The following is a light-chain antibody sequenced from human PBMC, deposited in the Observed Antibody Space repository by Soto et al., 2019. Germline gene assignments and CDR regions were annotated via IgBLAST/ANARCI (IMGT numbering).Light chain of an antibody. CDR3: QQYISSPLT. V-gene: IGKV3-20*01. CDR1: QSVRNNY. J-gene: IGKJ1*01. CDR2: GAS. Sequence: EIVMTQSPATLSVSPGERATFSCRASQSVRNNYLAWYQQKPGQAPRPVIYGASNRATGIPDRFSASGSGTDFTLTISRLEPEDFAVYYCQQYISSPLTFGQGTKVDIK.